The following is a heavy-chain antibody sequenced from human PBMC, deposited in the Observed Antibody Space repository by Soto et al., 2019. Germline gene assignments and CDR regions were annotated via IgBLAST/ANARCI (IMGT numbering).Heavy chain of an antibody. Sequence: GGSLRLSCAASGFTFSSYGMHWVRQAPGKGLEWVAVIWYDGSNKYYADSVKGRFTISRDNSKNTLYLQMNSLRAEDTAVYYCARAWPPYCGGDCSQYYCGMDVWGQGTTVTVSS. CDR1: GFTFSSYG. CDR2: IWYDGSNK. D-gene: IGHD2-21*02. J-gene: IGHJ6*02. V-gene: IGHV3-33*01. CDR3: ARAWPPYCGGDCSQYYCGMDV.